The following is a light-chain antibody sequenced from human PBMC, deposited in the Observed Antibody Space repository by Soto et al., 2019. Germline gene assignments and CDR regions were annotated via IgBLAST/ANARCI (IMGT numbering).Light chain of an antibody. CDR3: QQRYNWLT. CDR1: QSIRTY. Sequence: IVLTQSPATLSLSPGERATLSCRAGQSIRTYLAWYQQKSGQAPRLLIYDASNRATGTPARFSGSGSGTDFTLTISSLEPEDSAVYYCQQRYNWLTFGGGAKVEI. CDR2: DAS. V-gene: IGKV3-11*01. J-gene: IGKJ4*01.